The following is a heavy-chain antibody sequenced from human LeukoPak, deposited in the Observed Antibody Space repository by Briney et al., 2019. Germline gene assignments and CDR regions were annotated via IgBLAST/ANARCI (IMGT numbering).Heavy chain of an antibody. V-gene: IGHV3-15*01. CDR2: IKSKTDGGTT. CDR1: GFTFSNAW. CDR3: TTAGNSGSYYFDY. J-gene: IGHJ4*02. D-gene: IGHD1-26*01. Sequence: PGGSLRLSCAASGFTFSNAWMSWVRQAPGKGLEWVGRIKSKTDGGTTDYAAPVKGRFTISRDDSKNTLYLQMNSLKTEDTAVYCCTTAGNSGSYYFDYWGQGTLVTVSS.